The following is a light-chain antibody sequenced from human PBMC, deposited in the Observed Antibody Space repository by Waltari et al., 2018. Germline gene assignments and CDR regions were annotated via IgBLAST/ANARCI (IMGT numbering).Light chain of an antibody. CDR2: DDT. J-gene: IGLJ2*01. CDR3: QVWDSRTDHVI. V-gene: IGLV3-21*02. Sequence: YVLTQPPSVSVAPGQTARNNCGGSNIGRKRVHWNQQTPGRAQILVVYDDTDRPSGISARFSGSNAGNTATLIISGVEAGDEADYYCQVWDSRTDHVIFGGGTKLTVL. CDR1: NIGRKR.